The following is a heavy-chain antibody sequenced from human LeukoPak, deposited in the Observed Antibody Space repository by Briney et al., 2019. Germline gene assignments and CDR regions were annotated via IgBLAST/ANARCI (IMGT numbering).Heavy chain of an antibody. CDR3: AKMNVLTGYYTPNFDF. V-gene: IGHV3-23*01. J-gene: IGHJ4*02. CDR1: GFTFSSYA. CDR2: VSGSGSST. Sequence: GGSLRLSCAASGFTFSSYAMSWVRQAPRKGLEWVSVVSGSGSSTDYADSVKGRFPISRDNSKNTLYLQMSSLSAEDTAVYYCAKMNVLTGYYTPNFDFWGQGTLVTVSS. D-gene: IGHD3-9*01.